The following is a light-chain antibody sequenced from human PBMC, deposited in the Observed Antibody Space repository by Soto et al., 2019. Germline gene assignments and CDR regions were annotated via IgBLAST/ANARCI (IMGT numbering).Light chain of an antibody. CDR2: KVS. V-gene: IGKV2-30*01. CDR3: LQYTHWPHT. J-gene: IGKJ2*01. Sequence: VMTQTPLSLSVSPGQPASISCTYSQSLVYGNGYTFLSWFFQRPGQSPRRLIYKVSNRDSGVPDRFSGSGSGTDFTLHISRVEAADVGVYYCLQYTHWPHTFGQGTEVDIK. CDR1: QSLVYGNGYTF.